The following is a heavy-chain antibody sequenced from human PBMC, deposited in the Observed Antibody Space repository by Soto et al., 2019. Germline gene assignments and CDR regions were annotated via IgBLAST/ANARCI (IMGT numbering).Heavy chain of an antibody. J-gene: IGHJ3*02. V-gene: IGHV1-69*13. CDR1: GGTFSSYA. D-gene: IGHD2-21*02. Sequence: SVKVSCKASGGTFSSYAISWVRQAPGQGLEWMGGIIPIFGTANYAQKFQGRVTITADESTSTAYMELSSLRSEDTAVYYCARDRRPCGGDCYDLLDAFDIWG. CDR3: ARDRRPCGGDCYDLLDAFDI. CDR2: IIPIFGTA.